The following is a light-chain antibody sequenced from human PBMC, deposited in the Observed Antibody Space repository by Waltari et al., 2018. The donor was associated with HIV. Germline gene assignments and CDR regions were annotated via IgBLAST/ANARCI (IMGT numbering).Light chain of an antibody. CDR1: QNISSSH. Sequence: EIVLTQSPGTLSLSPGARASLSCRASQNISSSHLAWYQHKPAQAPRLLIFGTSSRATGIPARFGGSGSGTDFTLTVSRLEPEDFAVYYCQQYGSSMGAFGQGTKVEIK. J-gene: IGKJ1*01. CDR3: QQYGSSMGA. V-gene: IGKV3-20*01. CDR2: GTS.